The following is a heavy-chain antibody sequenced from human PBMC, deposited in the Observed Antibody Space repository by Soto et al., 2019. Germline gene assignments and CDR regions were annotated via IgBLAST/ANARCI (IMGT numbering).Heavy chain of an antibody. CDR3: ARESEDLTSNFDY. CDR1: GFTFTRYS. V-gene: IGHV3-21*06. Sequence: GGSLRVSCAASGFTFTRYSMNWVRQAPGKGLEWVSSISSTTNYIYYGDSMKGRFTISRDNAKNSLYLEMNSLRAEDTAVYYCARESEDLTSNFDYWGQGTLVTVSS. CDR2: ISSTTNYI. J-gene: IGHJ4*02.